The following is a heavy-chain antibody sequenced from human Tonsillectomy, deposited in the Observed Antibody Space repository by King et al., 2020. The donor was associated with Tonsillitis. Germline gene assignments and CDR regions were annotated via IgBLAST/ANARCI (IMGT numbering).Heavy chain of an antibody. J-gene: IGHJ4*02. CDR3: VRDGGDYYDTSAFYSNFDY. Sequence: QLVQSGGVLVKPGGSVRLSCVGSGFTFSTYGMNWVRQAPGKGLEGVSSISHSTAYIYYADSLTGRSTVSRDNARNSLYLQMNSLRADDTAVYYSVRDGGDYYDTSAFYSNFDYWGQGTLVTVSS. CDR2: ISHSTAYI. V-gene: IGHV3-21*01. D-gene: IGHD3-22*01. CDR1: GFTFSTYG.